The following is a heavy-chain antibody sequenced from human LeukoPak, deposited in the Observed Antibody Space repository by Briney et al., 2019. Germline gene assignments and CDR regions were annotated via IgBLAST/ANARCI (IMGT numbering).Heavy chain of an antibody. CDR1: GGSISGGGYS. V-gene: IGHV4-30-2*01. D-gene: IGHD6-13*01. Sequence: PSETLSLTCAVSGGSISGGGYSWSWIRQPPGKGLEWIGYIYHSGSTYYNPSLKSRVTISVDRSKNQFSLKLSSVTAADMAVYYCARVHSSSWYDRHFDYWGQGTLVTVSS. CDR3: ARVHSSSWYDRHFDY. CDR2: IYHSGST. J-gene: IGHJ4*02.